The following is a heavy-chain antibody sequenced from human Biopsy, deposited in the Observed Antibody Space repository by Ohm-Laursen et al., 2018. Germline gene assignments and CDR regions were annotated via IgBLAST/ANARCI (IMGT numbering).Heavy chain of an antibody. V-gene: IGHV3-21*01. CDR1: GFSVSSYD. Sequence: LSLTCAASGFSVSSYDMNWVRQAPGKGLEWISYISETSSHIYDADSVRGRFTVARDIAKNSPYLQLNSLRVEDTAVYYCARDSSRRAREGGMDVWGQGTTVTVSS. CDR2: ISETSSHI. D-gene: IGHD6-6*01. J-gene: IGHJ6*02. CDR3: ARDSSRRAREGGMDV.